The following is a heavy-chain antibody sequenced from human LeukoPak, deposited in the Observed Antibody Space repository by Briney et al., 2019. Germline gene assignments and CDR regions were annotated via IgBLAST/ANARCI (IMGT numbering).Heavy chain of an antibody. CDR1: GFSLSGYW. CDR3: IREVQVRASASLGL. V-gene: IGHV3-74*01. D-gene: IGHD3-16*01. Sequence: PGGGLRLSCAASGFSLSGYWMHWVRQAAGEGLVWVSRMNSGGTTINYADSVKGRFTISRDNVDNTLHLQMNSLRVEGTAVYYCIREVQVRASASLGLWGQGTLVTVSS. J-gene: IGHJ4*01. CDR2: MNSGGTTI.